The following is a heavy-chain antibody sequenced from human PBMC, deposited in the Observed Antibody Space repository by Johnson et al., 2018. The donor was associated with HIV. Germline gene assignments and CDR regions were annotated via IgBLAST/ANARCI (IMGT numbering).Heavy chain of an antibody. CDR3: AKDRGELLWAFDI. J-gene: IGHJ3*02. CDR1: EFTFSNYG. Sequence: QVQLVESGGGVVQPGRSLRLSCAASEFTFSNYGMHWVRQAPGKGLEWVASVSFDGSNKYYADSVKGRFTISRDNSKKTLYLQMNSLRPEDTAVYYCAKDRGELLWAFDIWGQGTMVTVSS. CDR2: VSFDGSNK. V-gene: IGHV3-30*18. D-gene: IGHD1-26*01.